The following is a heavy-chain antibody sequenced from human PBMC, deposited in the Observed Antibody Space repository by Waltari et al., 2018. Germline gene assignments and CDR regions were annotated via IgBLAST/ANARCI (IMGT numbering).Heavy chain of an antibody. CDR1: GPPSSSNS. CDR3: ASCSRSSCYQGGFDY. V-gene: IGHV3-53*01. J-gene: IGHJ4*02. D-gene: IGHD2-2*01. Sequence: VQLVDSGGGLVQPGGSLRLSCVAPGPPSSSNSIGRARQGPGKGLEWVSVIYSGGSTFYADSVKGRFTISRDNSKNALYLQMSSLRAEDTAVYFCASCSRSSCYQGGFDYWGQGTLVTFTS. CDR2: IYSGGST.